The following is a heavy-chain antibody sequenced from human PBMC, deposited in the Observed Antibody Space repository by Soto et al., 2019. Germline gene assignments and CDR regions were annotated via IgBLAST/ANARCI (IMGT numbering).Heavy chain of an antibody. Sequence: QVQLQESGPGLVKPSQTLSLTCTVSGGSISSGGYYWSWIRQHPGKGLEWIGYIYYSGSTYYNQSLKSRVTISVATSKNQFSLKLSSVTAADTAVYYCARHFGYCSGGRCYPEGSYFDYWGPGTLVTVSS. CDR1: GGSISSGGYY. CDR3: ARHFGYCSGGRCYPEGSYFDY. D-gene: IGHD2-15*01. CDR2: IYYSGST. V-gene: IGHV4-31*03. J-gene: IGHJ4*02.